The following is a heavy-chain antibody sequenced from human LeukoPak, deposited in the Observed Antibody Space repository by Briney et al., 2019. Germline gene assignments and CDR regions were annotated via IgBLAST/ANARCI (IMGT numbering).Heavy chain of an antibody. CDR1: GFTFSDDY. Sequence: GGSLRLSCAASGFTFSDDYMSWIRQAPGKGLEWVSYISSSGSSTKYTDSVKGRFTISRDNAKNSLYLQRNSLRVEYTAEYYCARDRGRVAGEYFDYWGQGTLVTVSS. J-gene: IGHJ4*02. CDR2: ISSSGSST. D-gene: IGHD6-19*01. V-gene: IGHV3-11*06. CDR3: ARDRGRVAGEYFDY.